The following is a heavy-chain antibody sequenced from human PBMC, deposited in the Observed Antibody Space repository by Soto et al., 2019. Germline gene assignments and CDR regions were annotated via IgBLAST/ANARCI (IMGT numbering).Heavy chain of an antibody. V-gene: IGHV3-7*01. CDR3: ATLDTAEIQTTAY. Sequence: GSLRLSCAGSGFIFSAYWMSWVRHGPGKGLEWVAMINRGASGTHYVDSVKGRFTISRDNAKNSLYLQMNSLRVEDTAVYYCATLDTAEIQTTAYSGQGTLVTVST. D-gene: IGHD5-18*01. CDR2: INRGASGT. CDR1: GFIFSAYW. J-gene: IGHJ4*02.